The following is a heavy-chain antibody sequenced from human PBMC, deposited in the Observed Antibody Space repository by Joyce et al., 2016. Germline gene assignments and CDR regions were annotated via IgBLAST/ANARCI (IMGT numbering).Heavy chain of an antibody. CDR2: VDSDGSGT. CDR3: GSVFEY. J-gene: IGHJ4*02. V-gene: IGHV3-74*01. Sequence: EVQLVESGGGLLQPGGSLRLSCAASGFTFTNYLMHWVRQAPGKGLVWVARVDSDGSGTSYADYVKGRFTISRDNAKNMVYLQMNSLRIEDTAVYYCGSVFEYWGRGALVTVSS. CDR1: GFTFTNYL.